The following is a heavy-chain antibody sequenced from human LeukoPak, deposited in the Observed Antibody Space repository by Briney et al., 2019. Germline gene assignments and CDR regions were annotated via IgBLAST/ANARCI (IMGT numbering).Heavy chain of an antibody. J-gene: IGHJ6*04. CDR1: GFMFDDYS. Sequence: GGSLRLSCAASGFMFDDYSLFWFRQAPGKGLPWVSPISWDGGFTYYEDSVKGRFTISRDNRKNSLFLQMNSLRTADTGMYYCAKGGLYSSLVPEVDVWGKGTTVTVSP. D-gene: IGHD3-3*02. CDR2: ISWDGGFT. CDR3: AKGGLYSSLVPEVDV. V-gene: IGHV3-43*01.